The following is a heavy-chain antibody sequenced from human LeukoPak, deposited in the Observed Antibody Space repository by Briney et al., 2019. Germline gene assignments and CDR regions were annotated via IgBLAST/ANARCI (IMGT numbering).Heavy chain of an antibody. Sequence: GASVKVSCKASGYTFTGYYMHWVRQAPGQGLEWMGRINPNNGGTNYAQKFQGRVTMTRGTSIRTAYMELSRLRSDDTAVYYCARELTTVTTFEYFQHWGQGTLVTVSS. V-gene: IGHV1-2*06. J-gene: IGHJ1*01. CDR3: ARELTTVTTFEYFQH. D-gene: IGHD4-17*01. CDR2: INPNNGGT. CDR1: GYTFTGYY.